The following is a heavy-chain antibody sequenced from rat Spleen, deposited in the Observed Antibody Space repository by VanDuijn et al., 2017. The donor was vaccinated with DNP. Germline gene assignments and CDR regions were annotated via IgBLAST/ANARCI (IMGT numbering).Heavy chain of an antibody. D-gene: IGHD5-1*01. CDR1: GFTFSNYD. CDR3: ARGSGTYYWYFDF. Sequence: EVQLVESGGGLVQPGRSMKLSCAASGFTFSNYDMAWVRQAPKKGLEWVATISYDGSSTYYRDSVKGRFTVSRDNAENTVCLQMNSLRSEDTATYYCARGSGTYYWYFDFWGPGTMVTVSS. J-gene: IGHJ1*01. V-gene: IGHV5-7*01. CDR2: ISYDGSST.